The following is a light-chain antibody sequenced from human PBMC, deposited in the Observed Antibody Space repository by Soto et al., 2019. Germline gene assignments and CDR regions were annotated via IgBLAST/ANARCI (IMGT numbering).Light chain of an antibody. CDR3: QQYDKWPLT. J-gene: IGKJ1*01. CDR1: QTVSSNY. Sequence: EILLTQSPDTLSLSPGERATLSCRASQTVSSNYLAWCQQRPGQAPRLLIYGASTRAAGIPDRFSGSGSGTEFTLTINSLESEDFAVYYCQQYDKWPLTFGHGTKV. CDR2: GAS. V-gene: IGKV3-20*01.